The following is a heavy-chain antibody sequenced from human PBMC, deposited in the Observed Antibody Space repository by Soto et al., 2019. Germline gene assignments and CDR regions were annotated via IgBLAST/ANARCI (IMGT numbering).Heavy chain of an antibody. CDR1: GFTFSNAW. Sequence: GGSLRLSCAASGFTFSNAWMSWVRQAPGKGLEWVGRIKSKTDGGTTDYAAPVKGRFTISRDDSKNTLYLQMNSLKTEDTAVYYCTTNHLASPFVAFDIWGQGTMVTVSS. CDR3: TTNHLASPFVAFDI. CDR2: IKSKTDGGTT. V-gene: IGHV3-15*01. J-gene: IGHJ3*02.